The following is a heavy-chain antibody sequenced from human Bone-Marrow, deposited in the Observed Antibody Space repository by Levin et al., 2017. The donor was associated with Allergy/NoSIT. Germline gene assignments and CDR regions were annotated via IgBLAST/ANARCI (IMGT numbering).Heavy chain of an antibody. J-gene: IGHJ4*02. CDR3: ARGGSSWYVLIDY. V-gene: IGHV3-53*01. CDR1: GFTVSSNY. CDR2: IYSDGRT. Sequence: GGSLRLSCAASGFTVSSNYMNWVRQAPGKGLEWVSVIYSDGRTYYADSVKGRFTISRDNSKNTLYLQMNTLRAEDTAVYYCARGGSSWYVLIDYWGQGTLVTVSS. D-gene: IGHD6-13*01.